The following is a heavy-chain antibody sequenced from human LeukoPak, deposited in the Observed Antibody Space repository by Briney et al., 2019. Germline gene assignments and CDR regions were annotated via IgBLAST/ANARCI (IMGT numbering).Heavy chain of an antibody. CDR1: GVSISSSSYY. V-gene: IGHV4-39*07. CDR2: IYYSGST. J-gene: IGHJ3*02. CDR3: ARDPHWGGSAFDI. D-gene: IGHD7-27*01. Sequence: SETLSLTCTVSGVSISSSSYYWGWLRQPPGKGLEWIGSIYYSGSTYYNASLKSRVTISVDTSKNQFSLKLSSVTAADTAVYYCARDPHWGGSAFDIWGQGTMVTVSS.